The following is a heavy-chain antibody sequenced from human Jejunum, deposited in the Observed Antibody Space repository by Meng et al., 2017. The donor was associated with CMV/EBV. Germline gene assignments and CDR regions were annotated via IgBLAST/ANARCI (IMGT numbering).Heavy chain of an antibody. D-gene: IGHD3-22*01. Sequence: LVQSGAGVKTPGVSLTLSFETCGSTCTTYFMHWLRQAPRQGLQWMGLFNPNGDVTTYSPRFQGRITLTGYTSTSTLYMELSSLTSDDTAVYYCAREMPMTCYFDQWGQGTLVTVSS. CDR1: GSTCTTYF. J-gene: IGHJ4*03. CDR3: AREMPMTCYFDQ. CDR2: FNPNGDVT. V-gene: IGHV1-46*01.